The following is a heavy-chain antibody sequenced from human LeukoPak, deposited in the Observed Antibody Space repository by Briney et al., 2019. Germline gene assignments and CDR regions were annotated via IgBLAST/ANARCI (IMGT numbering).Heavy chain of an antibody. Sequence: ASVKVSCKASGGTFSSYPLTWVRQAPGQGLEWMGWINPNSGDTNFAQKFQGRVTMTRDTSISTAYMELSRLRSDDTAVYYCARYCTSSSCYVGFDYWGQGTLVTVSS. CDR3: ARYCTSSSCYVGFDY. CDR1: GGTFSSYP. J-gene: IGHJ4*02. CDR2: INPNSGDT. D-gene: IGHD2-2*01. V-gene: IGHV1-2*02.